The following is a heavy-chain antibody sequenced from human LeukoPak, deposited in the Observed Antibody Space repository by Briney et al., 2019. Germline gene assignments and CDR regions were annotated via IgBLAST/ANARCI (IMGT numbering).Heavy chain of an antibody. Sequence: QPGRSLRLSCAASGFTFSSYGMHWVRQAPGKGLEWVAVISYDGSNKYYADSVKGRFTISRDNSKNTLYLQMNSLRAEDTAVYYCAKPAPLNIAVAGTFDYWGQGTLVTVSS. V-gene: IGHV3-30*18. CDR1: GFTFSSYG. CDR3: AKPAPLNIAVAGTFDY. CDR2: ISYDGSNK. D-gene: IGHD6-19*01. J-gene: IGHJ4*02.